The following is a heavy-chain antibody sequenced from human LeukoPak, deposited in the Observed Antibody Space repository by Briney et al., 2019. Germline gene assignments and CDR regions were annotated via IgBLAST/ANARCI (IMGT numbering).Heavy chain of an antibody. CDR3: ASGQPKGSIAVAGEKYYMDV. CDR1: GFTFSSYG. Sequence: GGSLRLSCAASGFTFSSYGMHWVRQAPGKGLEWVAVIWYDGSNKYYADSVKGRFTISRDNSKNTLYLQMNGLRAEDTAVYYCASGQPKGSIAVAGEKYYMDVWGKGTTVTVSS. J-gene: IGHJ6*03. CDR2: IWYDGSNK. D-gene: IGHD6-19*01. V-gene: IGHV3-33*01.